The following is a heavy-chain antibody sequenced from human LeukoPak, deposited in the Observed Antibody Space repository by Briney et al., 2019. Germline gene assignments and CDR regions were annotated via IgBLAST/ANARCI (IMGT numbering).Heavy chain of an antibody. CDR3: ARGGPSIAAAGTTDY. Sequence: GASVKVSCKASGYTFTSYGIGWVRQAPGQGLEWMGWISAYNGNTNYAQKLQGRVTMTTDTSTSTAYMELRSLRSDDTAVYYCARGGPSIAAAGTTDYWGQGTLVTVSS. CDR2: ISAYNGNT. J-gene: IGHJ4*02. CDR1: GYTFTSYG. V-gene: IGHV1-18*01. D-gene: IGHD6-13*01.